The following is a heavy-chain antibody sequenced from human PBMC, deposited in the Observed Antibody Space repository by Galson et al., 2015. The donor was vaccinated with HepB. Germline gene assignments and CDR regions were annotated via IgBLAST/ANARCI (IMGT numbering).Heavy chain of an antibody. D-gene: IGHD4-11*01. Sequence: SLRLSCAASGFTFSNYAMTWVRQAPGKGLDWVSSISASAATTYYADSVKGRFIISRDNSKNTLYLLMDNLRADDTARCYCAKGVDRYSNYALDYWGQRVLLTVSS. V-gene: IGHV3-23*01. CDR1: GFTFSNYA. J-gene: IGHJ4*02. CDR3: AKGVDRYSNYALDY. CDR2: ISASAATT.